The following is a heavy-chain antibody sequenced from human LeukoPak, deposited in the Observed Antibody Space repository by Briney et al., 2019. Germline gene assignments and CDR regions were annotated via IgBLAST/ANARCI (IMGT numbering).Heavy chain of an antibody. D-gene: IGHD3-9*01. V-gene: IGHV4-38-2*02. CDR1: GYSISSGYY. Sequence: SETLSLTCTVSGYSISSGYYWGWIRQPPGEGLEWIGSIYHSGSTYYNPSLKSRVTISVDTSKNQFSLKLSSVTAADTAVYYCARTSDILTGSDYWGQGTLVTVSS. J-gene: IGHJ4*02. CDR3: ARTSDILTGSDY. CDR2: IYHSGST.